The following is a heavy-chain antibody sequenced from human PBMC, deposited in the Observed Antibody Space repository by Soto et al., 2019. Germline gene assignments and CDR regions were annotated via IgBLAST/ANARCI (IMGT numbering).Heavy chain of an antibody. V-gene: IGHV3-7*01. J-gene: IGHJ4*02. CDR2: IKQDGSEK. CDR1: GFTFSSYW. CDR3: ARGHIPFYFDY. Sequence: GWSLRLSCSASGFTFSSYWMSWVLQAPGKGLELVANIKQDGSEKYYVDSVKGRFTISRDNAKNSLYLQMNSLRAEDTAVYYCARGHIPFYFDYWGQGTLVTVSS. D-gene: IGHD2-21*01.